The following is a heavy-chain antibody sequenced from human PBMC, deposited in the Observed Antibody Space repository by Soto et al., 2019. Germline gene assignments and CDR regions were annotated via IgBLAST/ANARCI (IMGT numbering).Heavy chain of an antibody. D-gene: IGHD3-3*01. CDR2: INHSGST. Sequence: WETLSFTCAVYGGSFSGYYWSWIRQPPGKGLEWIGEINHSGSTNHNPSLKSRVTISVDTSKKQFSLKLSSVTAADTAVYYCARELRAGYIYWYFDLWGRGIRVTVSS. J-gene: IGHJ2*01. CDR1: GGSFSGYY. V-gene: IGHV4-34*01. CDR3: ARELRAGYIYWYFDL.